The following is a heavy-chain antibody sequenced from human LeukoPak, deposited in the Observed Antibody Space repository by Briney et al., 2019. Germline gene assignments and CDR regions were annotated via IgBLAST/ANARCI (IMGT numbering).Heavy chain of an antibody. CDR2: IIPIFGTA. V-gene: IGHV1-69*13. J-gene: IGHJ4*02. D-gene: IGHD3-22*01. Sequence: GASVKVSCTASGGTFSSYAISWVRQAPGQGLEWMGGIIPIFGTANYAQKSQGRVTITADESTSTAYMELSSLRSEDTAVYYCARANYYDSSGYYHNFDYWGQGTLVTVSS. CDR1: GGTFSSYA. CDR3: ARANYYDSSGYYHNFDY.